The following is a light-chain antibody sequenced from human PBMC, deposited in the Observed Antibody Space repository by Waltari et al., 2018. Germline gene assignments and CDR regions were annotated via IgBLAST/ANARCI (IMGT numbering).Light chain of an antibody. J-gene: IGLJ1*01. CDR3: AAWDDRLFGPV. CDR2: VND. V-gene: IGLV1-44*01. CDR1: NSNIAVSP. Sequence: QSALTQPPSTSGTPGPSVTISCSGSNSNIAVSPVNWYLVPPGTPPKLLIYVNDQRPSGVPDRFSASKSGSSASLAISGLQSEDEADYYCAAWDDRLFGPVFGTGTEVTVL.